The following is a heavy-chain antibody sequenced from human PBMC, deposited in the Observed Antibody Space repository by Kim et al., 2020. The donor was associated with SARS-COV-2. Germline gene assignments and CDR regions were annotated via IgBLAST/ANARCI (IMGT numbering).Heavy chain of an antibody. J-gene: IGHJ6*02. V-gene: IGHV1-69*13. CDR2: IIPIFGTA. CDR3: ASTSTTVTTYVDYYYYGMDV. D-gene: IGHD4-17*01. Sequence: SVKVSCKASGGTFSSYAISWVRQAPGQGLEWMEGIIPIFGTANYAQKFQGRVTITADESTSTAYMELSSLRSEDTAVYYCASTSTTVTTYVDYYYYGMDVWGQGTTVTVSS. CDR1: GGTFSSYA.